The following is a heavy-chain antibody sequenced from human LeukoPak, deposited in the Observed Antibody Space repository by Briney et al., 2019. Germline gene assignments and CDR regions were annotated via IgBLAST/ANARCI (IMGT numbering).Heavy chain of an antibody. Sequence: SGGSLRLSCAASGFTLKNYWMHWVRQTPGERPVWVSGIYSDGSSTNYADSVKGRFTISRDNAKNTVYLQMNNLRAVDTAVYYCARGGGLLWWPFDGWGLGTLVTVSS. CDR3: ARGGGLLWWPFDG. CDR2: IYSDGSST. J-gene: IGHJ4*02. V-gene: IGHV3-74*01. D-gene: IGHD3-10*01. CDR1: GFTLKNYW.